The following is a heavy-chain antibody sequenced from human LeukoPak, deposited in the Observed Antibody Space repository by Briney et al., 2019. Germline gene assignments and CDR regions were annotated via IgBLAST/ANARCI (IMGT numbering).Heavy chain of an antibody. J-gene: IGHJ3*02. V-gene: IGHV5-51*01. CDR1: GSIFTSYW. CDR2: IYPGDSET. D-gene: IGHD2-2*01. Sequence: GASRQISCEGAGSIFTSYWIGGGRQLPGKGLEGMGIIYPGDSETKYNPSWQGQVTISADKSISTAYLQWSSLKASDTAMYYCARHAIGYCSSTSCHLDAFDIWGQGTMVTVSS. CDR3: ARHAIGYCSSTSCHLDAFDI.